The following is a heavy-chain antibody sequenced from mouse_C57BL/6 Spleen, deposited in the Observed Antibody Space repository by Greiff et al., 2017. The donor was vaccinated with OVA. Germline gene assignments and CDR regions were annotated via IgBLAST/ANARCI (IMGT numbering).Heavy chain of an antibody. CDR3: AREGITTDY. CDR1: GYTFTSYW. J-gene: IGHJ2*01. CDR2: IDPSDSET. D-gene: IGHD1-1*01. V-gene: IGHV1-52*01. Sequence: QVQLKQPGAELVRPGSSVKLSCKASGYTFTSYWMHWVKQRPIQGLEWIGNIDPSDSETHYNQKFKDKATLTVDKSSSTAYMQLSSLTSEDSAVYYCAREGITTDYWGQGTTLTVSS.